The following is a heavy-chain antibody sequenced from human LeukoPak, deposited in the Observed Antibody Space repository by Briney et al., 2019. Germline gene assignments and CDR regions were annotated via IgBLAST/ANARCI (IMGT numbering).Heavy chain of an antibody. D-gene: IGHD6-6*01. CDR1: GFTFSSYA. J-gene: IGHJ5*02. CDR2: ISSNGGST. V-gene: IGHV3-64*01. CDR3: ARAVRIAAREDWFDP. Sequence: GGSLRLSCAASGFTFSSYAMHWVRQAPGKGLEYVSAISSNGGSTYYANSVKGRFTISRDHSKNTLYLQMGSLRAEDMDVYYCARAVRIAAREDWFDPWGQGTLVTVSS.